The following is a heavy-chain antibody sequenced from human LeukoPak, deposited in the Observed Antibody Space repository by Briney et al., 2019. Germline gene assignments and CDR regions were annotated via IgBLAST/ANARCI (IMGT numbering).Heavy chain of an antibody. CDR2: ISGSGGST. CDR1: GFTFSNFG. D-gene: IGHD5-18*01. CDR3: AKEQLWDPFDY. J-gene: IGHJ4*02. V-gene: IGHV3-23*01. Sequence: GGTLRLSCAASGFTFSNFGMSWVRQAPGKGLEWVSVISGSGGSTYYADSVKGRFTISRDNSKNTLYLQMNSLRAEDTAVYYCAKEQLWDPFDYWGQGTLVTVSS.